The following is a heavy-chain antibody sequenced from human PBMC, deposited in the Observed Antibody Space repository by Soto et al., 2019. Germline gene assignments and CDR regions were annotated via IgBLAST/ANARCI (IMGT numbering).Heavy chain of an antibody. J-gene: IGHJ4*02. D-gene: IGHD4-17*01. CDR2: GSYSGTT. CDR3: ARGATVTQYDY. V-gene: IGHV4-61*01. Sequence: SETLSLTCTVSGVSVSSGSFYWAWIRQPPGKGLEWIGFGSYSGTTNYKPSLKSRVTVSVDTSRSQISLKVSSLTAADTAVYYCARGATVTQYDYWGQGTLVTVSS. CDR1: GVSVSSGSFY.